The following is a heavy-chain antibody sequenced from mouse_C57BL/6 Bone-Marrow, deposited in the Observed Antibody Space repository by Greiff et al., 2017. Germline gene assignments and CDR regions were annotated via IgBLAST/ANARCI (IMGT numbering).Heavy chain of an antibody. CDR3: ADFLDY. J-gene: IGHJ2*01. CDR2: ISSGGSYT. CDR1: GFTFSSYG. V-gene: IGHV5-6*01. Sequence: EVHLVESGGDLVKPGGSLKLSCAASGFTFSSYGMSWVRQTPDKRLEWVATISSGGSYTYYPDSVKGRITISRDNAKNTLYLQMSSLKSEDTAMYYCADFLDYWGQGTTLTVSS.